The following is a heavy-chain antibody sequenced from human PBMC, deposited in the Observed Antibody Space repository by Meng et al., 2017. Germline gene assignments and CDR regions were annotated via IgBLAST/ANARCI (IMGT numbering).Heavy chain of an antibody. D-gene: IGHD6-19*01. V-gene: IGHV3-30*12. CDR2: ISYDGSNK. CDR1: GFTFSSYG. CDR3: ARKQWLVPTYYYYGMDV. J-gene: IGHJ6*02. Sequence: GESLKISCAASGFTFSSYGMHWVRQAPGKGLEWVAVISYDGSNKYYADSVKGRFTISRDNSKNTLYLQMNSLRAEDTAVYYCARKQWLVPTYYYYGMDVWGQGTTVTVSS.